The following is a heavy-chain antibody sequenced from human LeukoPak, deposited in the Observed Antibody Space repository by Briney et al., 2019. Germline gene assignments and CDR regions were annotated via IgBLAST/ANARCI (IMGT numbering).Heavy chain of an antibody. V-gene: IGHV3-48*03. D-gene: IGHD6-19*01. CDR1: GFTFSSYE. Sequence: GGSLRLSCAASGFTFSSYEMNWVRQAPGKGPEGVSYISSSGSTIYYADSVKGRFTISRDNAKNSLYLQMNSLRAEDTAVYYCARASQWLVRPYDYWGQGTLVTVSS. CDR3: ARASQWLVRPYDY. J-gene: IGHJ4*02. CDR2: ISSSGSTI.